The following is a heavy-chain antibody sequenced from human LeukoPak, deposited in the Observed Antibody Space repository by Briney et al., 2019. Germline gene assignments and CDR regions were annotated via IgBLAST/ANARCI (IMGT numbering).Heavy chain of an antibody. J-gene: IGHJ4*02. V-gene: IGHV1-2*02. Sequence: ASVKVSCKTSVFTFTAYYMHWVRHAPGHRLEWMGWINPNSGGTNYAQKFQGRVTMTRDTSISTAYMEVSSLRSDDTAVYYCARSSSGWYSYFDFWGQGTLVTVSS. D-gene: IGHD6-19*01. CDR3: ARSSSGWYSYFDF. CDR1: VFTFTAYY. CDR2: INPNSGGT.